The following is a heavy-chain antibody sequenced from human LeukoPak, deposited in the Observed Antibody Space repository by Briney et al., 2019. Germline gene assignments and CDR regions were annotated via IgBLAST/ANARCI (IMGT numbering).Heavy chain of an antibody. J-gene: IGHJ4*02. Sequence: SVKVSFKASGGTFISYAISWVRQAPGQGLEWMGGIIPIFGTANYAQKFQGRVTITADESTSTAYMELSSLRSEDTAVYYCARGVIAAEPTRFDYWGQGTLVTVSS. CDR3: ARGVIAAEPTRFDY. V-gene: IGHV1-69*13. CDR1: GGTFISYA. CDR2: IIPIFGTA. D-gene: IGHD6-13*01.